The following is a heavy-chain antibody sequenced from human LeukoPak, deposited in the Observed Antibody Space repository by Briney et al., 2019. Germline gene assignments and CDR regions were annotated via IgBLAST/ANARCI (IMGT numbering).Heavy chain of an antibody. CDR3: ARGTWIQLWLIDY. Sequence: GGSLRLSCAASGFTFSSYVMHWVRQAPGKGLEWVAIISYDGSNEYYADSVKGRFTISRDNSKNTLYLQMNSLRAADTAVYYCARGTWIQLWLIDYWGQGTLVTVSS. V-gene: IGHV3-30*04. CDR1: GFTFSSYV. CDR2: ISYDGSNE. D-gene: IGHD5-18*01. J-gene: IGHJ4*02.